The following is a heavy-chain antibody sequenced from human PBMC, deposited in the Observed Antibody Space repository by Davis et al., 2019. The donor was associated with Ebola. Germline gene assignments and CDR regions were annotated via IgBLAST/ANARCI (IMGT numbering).Heavy chain of an antibody. CDR2: ISAYNGNT. CDR1: GYTFTSYG. D-gene: IGHD3-22*01. CDR3: ARVGRDSSGFGLYGMDV. J-gene: IGHJ6*02. V-gene: IGHV1-18*01. Sequence: ASVKVSCKASGYTFTSYGISWVRQAPGQGLEWMGWISAYNGNTNYAQKLQGRVTMTTDTSTSTAYMELRSLRSDDTAVYYCARVGRDSSGFGLYGMDVWGQGTTVTVSS.